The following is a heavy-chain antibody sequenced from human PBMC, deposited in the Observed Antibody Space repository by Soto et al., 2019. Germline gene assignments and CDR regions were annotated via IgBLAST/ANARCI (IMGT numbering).Heavy chain of an antibody. D-gene: IGHD5-18*01. CDR1: GGTFSSYA. CDR2: ISAYNGNT. CDR3: AREPYSSRGGRFDP. Sequence: ASVKVSCKASGGTFSSYAISWVRQAPGQGLEWMGWISAYNGNTNYAQKLQGRVTMTTDTSTSTAYMELRSLRSDDTAVYYCAREPYSSRGGRFDPWGQGTLVTVSS. J-gene: IGHJ5*02. V-gene: IGHV1-18*01.